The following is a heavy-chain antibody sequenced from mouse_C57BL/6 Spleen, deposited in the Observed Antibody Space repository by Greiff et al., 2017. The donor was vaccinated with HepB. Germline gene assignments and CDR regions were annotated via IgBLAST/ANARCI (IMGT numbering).Heavy chain of an antibody. CDR1: GYAFSSSW. CDR3: AKTGGYDWYFDV. V-gene: IGHV1-82*01. J-gene: IGHJ1*03. Sequence: VQLQQSGPELVKPGASVKISCKASGYAFSSSWMNWVKQRPGQGLEWIGRIYPGDGDTNYNGKFKGKATLTADKSSSTAYMQLSSLTSEDSAVYFCAKTGGYDWYFDVWGTGTTVTVSS. CDR2: IYPGDGDT. D-gene: IGHD2-2*01.